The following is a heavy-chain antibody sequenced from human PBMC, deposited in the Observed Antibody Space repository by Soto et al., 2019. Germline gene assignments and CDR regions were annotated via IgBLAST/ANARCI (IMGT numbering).Heavy chain of an antibody. CDR3: ARGSCSGGSCYTTYYYYYGMDV. CDR1: GGTLSSYA. J-gene: IGHJ6*02. CDR2: IIPIFGTA. Sequence: ASVKVSCKASGGTLSSYAISWVRQAPGQGLEWMGGIIPIFGTANYAQKFQGRVTITADESTSTGYMELSSLRSEDTAVYYCARGSCSGGSCYTTYYYYYGMDVWGQGTTVTVSS. V-gene: IGHV1-69*13. D-gene: IGHD2-15*01.